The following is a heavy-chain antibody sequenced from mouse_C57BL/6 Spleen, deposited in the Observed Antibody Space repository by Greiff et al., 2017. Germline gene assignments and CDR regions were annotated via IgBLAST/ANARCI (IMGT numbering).Heavy chain of an antibody. V-gene: IGHV1-22*01. CDR1: GYTFTDYY. CDR2: INPNNSGT. J-gene: IGHJ4*01. Sequence: EVQLQQPGPELVKPGASVKMSCKASGYTFTDYYMHWVKQSHGKSLEWIGYINPNNSGTSYKQKFKGKTTLTGPKSSSTAYMQLSSLTSEDSAVYDCARCVLQMAYDAMDYWGQGTSVTVSS. CDR3: ARCVLQMAYDAMDY. D-gene: IGHD2-3*01.